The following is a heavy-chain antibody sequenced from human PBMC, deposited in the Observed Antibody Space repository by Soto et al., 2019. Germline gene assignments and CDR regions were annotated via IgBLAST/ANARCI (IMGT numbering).Heavy chain of an antibody. CDR1: GFTFSSYA. Sequence: GGSLRLSCAASGFTFSSYAMSWVRQAPGKGLEWVSAISGSGGSTYYADSVKGRFTISRDNSKNTLYLQMNSLRPEDTAVYYCAKDYDYIWGSYLTDYWGQGTLVTVSS. J-gene: IGHJ4*02. CDR2: ISGSGGST. CDR3: AKDYDYIWGSYLTDY. V-gene: IGHV3-23*01. D-gene: IGHD3-16*02.